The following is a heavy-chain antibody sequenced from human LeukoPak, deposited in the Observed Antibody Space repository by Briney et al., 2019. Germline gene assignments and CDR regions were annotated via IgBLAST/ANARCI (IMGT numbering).Heavy chain of an antibody. Sequence: GGSLRLSCAASGFTLSSYAMRWVRQAPGKGLEWVGGISGRGGSTYYADSVKGRFTISRDNSKNTVYLQMNSLRAQDTAEYYCAKDWGVWGQGTTVTVSS. CDR1: GFTLSSYA. V-gene: IGHV3-23*01. CDR3: AKDWGV. CDR2: ISGRGGST. J-gene: IGHJ6*02. D-gene: IGHD3-16*01.